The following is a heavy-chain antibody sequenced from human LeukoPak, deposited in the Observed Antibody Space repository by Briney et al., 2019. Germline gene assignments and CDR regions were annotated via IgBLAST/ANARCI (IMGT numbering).Heavy chain of an antibody. Sequence: PGGSLRLSCAASGFTFDDYAMHWVRQAPGKGLEWVSSISSSSSYINYADSVQGRFTISRDNAKNLLYLQMNSLRAEDTAVYYCARVMAAGDSSATDAFDIWGQGTMVTVSS. D-gene: IGHD3-22*01. V-gene: IGHV3-21*01. CDR2: ISSSSSYI. CDR3: ARVMAAGDSSATDAFDI. J-gene: IGHJ3*02. CDR1: GFTFDDYA.